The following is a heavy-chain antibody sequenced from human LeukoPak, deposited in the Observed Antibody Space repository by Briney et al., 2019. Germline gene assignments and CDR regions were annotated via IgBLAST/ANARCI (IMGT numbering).Heavy chain of an antibody. CDR3: ARGVYYDFWSVFDY. CDR2: IYSGGST. Sequence: GGSLRLSCAASGFTVSSNYVSWVRQAPGKGLEWVSVIYSGGSTYYADSVKGRFTISRDNSKNTLYLQMNSLRAEDTAVYYCARGVYYDFWSVFDYWGQGTLVTVSS. V-gene: IGHV3-53*01. D-gene: IGHD3-3*01. CDR1: GFTVSSNY. J-gene: IGHJ4*02.